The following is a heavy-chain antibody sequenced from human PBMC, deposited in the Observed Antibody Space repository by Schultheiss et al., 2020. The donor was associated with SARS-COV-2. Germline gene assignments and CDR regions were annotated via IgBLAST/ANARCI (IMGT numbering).Heavy chain of an antibody. CDR2: ISYDGSNK. CDR3: ARASEQWLVQGWFDP. Sequence: GGSLRLSCAASGFTFSSYAMHWVRQAPGKGLEWVAVISYDGSNKYYADSVKGRFTISRDNSKNTLYLQMNSLRAEDTAVYYCARASEQWLVQGWFDPWGQGTLVTGSS. J-gene: IGHJ5*02. CDR1: GFTFSSYA. V-gene: IGHV3-30*04. D-gene: IGHD6-19*01.